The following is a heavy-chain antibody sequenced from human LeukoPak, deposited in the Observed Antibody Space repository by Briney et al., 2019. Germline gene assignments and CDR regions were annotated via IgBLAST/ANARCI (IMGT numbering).Heavy chain of an antibody. J-gene: IGHJ4*02. Sequence: ASAKVCCKASGYTFSNYGISWVRQATGQGLEWMGWISAYSGNTNYAQKLQGRVTMTTDTSTTTAYMELRSLRSDDTAVYYCARDSKRYGDYPDYWGQGTLVTVS. D-gene: IGHD4-17*01. CDR2: ISAYSGNT. CDR1: GYTFSNYG. CDR3: ARDSKRYGDYPDY. V-gene: IGHV1-18*01.